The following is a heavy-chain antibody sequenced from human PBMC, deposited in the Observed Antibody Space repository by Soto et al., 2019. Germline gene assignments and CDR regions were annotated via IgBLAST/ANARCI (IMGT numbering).Heavy chain of an antibody. J-gene: IGHJ4*02. CDR3: ARVIVGIDYYFDY. Sequence: PSETLSLTCTVSGGSVSSGSYFWSWIRQPPGKGLEWIAYIYYSGSTNYNPSLKSRVTMSVDTSKNQFSLKLSSVTAADTAVYFCARVIVGIDYYFDYWGQGTLVTVSS. V-gene: IGHV4-61*01. D-gene: IGHD1-26*01. CDR2: IYYSGST. CDR1: GGSVSSGSYF.